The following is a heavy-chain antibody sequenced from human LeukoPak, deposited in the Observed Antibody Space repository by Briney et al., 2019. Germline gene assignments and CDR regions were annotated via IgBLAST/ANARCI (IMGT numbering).Heavy chain of an antibody. CDR2: ISSSSSYI. D-gene: IGHD6-19*01. J-gene: IGHJ5*02. CDR3: ARDRIAVAAVDP. V-gene: IGHV3-21*01. Sequence: LGGSLRLSCAASGFTFSSYSMNWVRQAPGKGLEWVSSISSSSSYIYYADSVKGRFTISRDNAKNSLYLQMNSLRAEDTAVYYCARDRIAVAAVDPWGQGTLVTVSS. CDR1: GFTFSSYS.